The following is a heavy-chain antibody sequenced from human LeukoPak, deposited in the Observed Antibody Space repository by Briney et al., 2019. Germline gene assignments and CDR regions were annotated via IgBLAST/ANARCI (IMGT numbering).Heavy chain of an antibody. CDR2: ISSSGSTI. J-gene: IGHJ4*02. CDR3: ARDRRSSGWYPKLDY. CDR1: GFTFSSYE. D-gene: IGHD6-19*01. Sequence: GGSLRLSCAASGFTFSSYEMNWVRQAPGEGLEWVSYISSSGSTIYYADSVKGRFTISRDNAKNSLYLQMNSLRAEDTAVYYCARDRRSSGWYPKLDYWGQGTLVTVSS. V-gene: IGHV3-48*03.